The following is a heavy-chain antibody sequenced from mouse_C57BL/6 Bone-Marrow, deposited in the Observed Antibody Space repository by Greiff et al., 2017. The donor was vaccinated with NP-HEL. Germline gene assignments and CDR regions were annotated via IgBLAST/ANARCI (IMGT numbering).Heavy chain of an antibody. D-gene: IGHD2-12*01. V-gene: IGHV1-81*01. CDR1: GYTFTSYG. CDR3: ATYYTNVFAY. J-gene: IGHJ3*01. Sequence: QVQLQQSGAELARPGASVKLSCKASGYTFTSYGISWVKQRTGQGLEWIGEIYPRSGNTYYNEKFKGKATLTADKSSSTAYMELRSLTSEDSAVYFCATYYTNVFAYWGQGTLVTVSA. CDR2: IYPRSGNT.